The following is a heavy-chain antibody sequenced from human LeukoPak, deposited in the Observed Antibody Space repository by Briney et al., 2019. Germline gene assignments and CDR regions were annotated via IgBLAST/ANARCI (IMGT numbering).Heavy chain of an antibody. CDR1: GGSCSGYY. Sequence: SETLSLTCAVYGGSCSGYYWRWIRKPPVKGLEWIGKINHSGSTNYNPSLKSRVTISVDTSKNQFSLKLSSVTAADTAVYYCARVRGIWGQGTMVTVSS. CDR2: INHSGST. V-gene: IGHV4-34*01. J-gene: IGHJ3*02. CDR3: ARVRGI.